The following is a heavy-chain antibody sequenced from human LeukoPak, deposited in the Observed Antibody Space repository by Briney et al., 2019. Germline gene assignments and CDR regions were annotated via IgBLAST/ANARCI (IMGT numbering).Heavy chain of an antibody. CDR3: ARRGGSGRSFDY. CDR2: IYYTGST. V-gene: IGHV4-61*01. Sequence: NSSETLSLTCTVSGGSVSSGTYSWSWIRQPPGKGLEWIGYIYYTGSTNYNPSLKSRLTISVDTSKNRFSLKLSSVTAADTAVYYCARRGGSGRSFDYWGQGTLVTVSS. J-gene: IGHJ4*02. D-gene: IGHD3-10*01. CDR1: GGSVSSGTYS.